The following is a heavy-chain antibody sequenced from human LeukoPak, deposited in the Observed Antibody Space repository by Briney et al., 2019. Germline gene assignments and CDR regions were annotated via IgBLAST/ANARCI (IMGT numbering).Heavy chain of an antibody. CDR1: GFIFSSYS. CDR2: ISNTGRAT. V-gene: IGHV3-23*01. J-gene: IGHJ5*02. Sequence: GGSLRLSCVASGFIFSSYSMHWVRQAPGEGLEWLSGISNTGRATDYADSIKGRFTISRDNSKNTVFLQMNSLRAEYTAEYFCAHQVPPNVEFFDHWGQGTLVTVSS. CDR3: AHQVPPNVEFFDH.